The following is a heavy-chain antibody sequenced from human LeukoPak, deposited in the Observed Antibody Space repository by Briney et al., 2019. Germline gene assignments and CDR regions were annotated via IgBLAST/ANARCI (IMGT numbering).Heavy chain of an antibody. V-gene: IGHV5-51*01. CDR1: GYSFATNW. J-gene: IGHJ4*02. D-gene: IGHD6-13*01. Sequence: GESVKISCKGSGYSFATNWIGWVRQMPGKGLEWMGVINPGNSDTRYSPSFQGQVTISADKSITTAYLQWSSLKASDTAMYYCARLRWAAGDGYYFDYWGQGTPVTVSS. CDR2: INPGNSDT. CDR3: ARLRWAAGDGYYFDY.